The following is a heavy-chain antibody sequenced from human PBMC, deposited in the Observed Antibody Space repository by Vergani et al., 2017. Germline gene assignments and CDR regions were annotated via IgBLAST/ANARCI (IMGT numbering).Heavy chain of an antibody. CDR2: INHSGST. CDR1: AGSFSGYY. D-gene: IGHD2-8*02. Sequence: QVQLQQWGSGLFKPSETLSLTCAVYAGSFSGYYWGWIRQPPGKGLEWIGQINHSGSTNYNPSLKSRVTILLDTSKNQFSLKLTSVTAADTAVYYCARGGEEWRDTGGHTTYNTWGQGTLVTVSS. CDR3: ARGGEEWRDTGGHTTYNT. V-gene: IGHV4-34*01. J-gene: IGHJ4*02.